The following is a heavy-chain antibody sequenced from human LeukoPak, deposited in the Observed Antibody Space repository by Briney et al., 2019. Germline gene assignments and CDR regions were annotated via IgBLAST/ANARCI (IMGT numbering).Heavy chain of an antibody. D-gene: IGHD3-3*01. V-gene: IGHV3-30-3*01. CDR3: ARDPLRFLEWLGLPVYYYYYMDV. Sequence: PGGSLRLSCAASGFTFSSYAMHWVRQAPGKGLEWVAVISYDGSNKYYADSVKGRFTISRDNSKNTLYLQMNSLRAEDTAVYYCARDPLRFLEWLGLPVYYYYYMDVWGKGTTVTVSS. CDR2: ISYDGSNK. J-gene: IGHJ6*03. CDR1: GFTFSSYA.